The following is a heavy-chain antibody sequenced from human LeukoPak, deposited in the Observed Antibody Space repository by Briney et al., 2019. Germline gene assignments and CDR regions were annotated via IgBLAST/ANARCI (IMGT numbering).Heavy chain of an antibody. J-gene: IGHJ4*02. CDR2: ISGSGGST. CDR3: AKDTAAGTYYFDY. V-gene: IGHV3-23*01. D-gene: IGHD6-13*01. CDR1: GFTFSSYA. Sequence: PGGSLRLSCAASGFTFSSYAMSWVGQAPGKGLEWVSAISGSGGSTDYADSVKGRFTISRDNSKNTLYLQMNSLRAEDTAVYYCAKDTAAGTYYFDYWGQGTLVTVSS.